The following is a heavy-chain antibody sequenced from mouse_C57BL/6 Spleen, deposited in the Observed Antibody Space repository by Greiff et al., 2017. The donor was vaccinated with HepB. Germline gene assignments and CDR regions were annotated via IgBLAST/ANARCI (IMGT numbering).Heavy chain of an antibody. Sequence: DVKLVESGEGLVKPGGSLKLSCAASGFTFSSYAMSWVRQTPEKRLEWVAYISSGGDYIYYADTVKGRFTISRDNARNTLYLQMSSLKSEDTAMYYCTRGEDYDAWFAYWGQGTLVTVSA. V-gene: IGHV5-9-1*02. CDR3: TRGEDYDAWFAY. D-gene: IGHD2-4*01. J-gene: IGHJ3*01. CDR1: GFTFSSYA. CDR2: ISSGGDYI.